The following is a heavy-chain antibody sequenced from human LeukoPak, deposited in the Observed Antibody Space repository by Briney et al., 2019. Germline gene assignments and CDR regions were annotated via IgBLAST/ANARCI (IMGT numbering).Heavy chain of an antibody. Sequence: ASVKVSCKASGGTFSSYAISWVRQAPGQGLEWMGGIIPIFGTANYAQKFQGRVTITTDESTGTAYMELSSLRSEDTAVYYCARDLYYYESSGYFDYWGQGTLVTVSS. CDR2: IIPIFGTA. CDR3: ARDLYYYESSGYFDY. J-gene: IGHJ4*02. CDR1: GGTFSSYA. D-gene: IGHD3-22*01. V-gene: IGHV1-69*05.